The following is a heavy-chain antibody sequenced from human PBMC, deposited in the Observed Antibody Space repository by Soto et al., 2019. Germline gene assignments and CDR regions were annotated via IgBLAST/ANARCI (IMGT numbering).Heavy chain of an antibody. CDR1: GGSFSGYY. D-gene: IGHD2-15*01. CDR2: INHSGST. J-gene: IGHJ5*02. V-gene: IGHV4-34*01. CDR3: ARGLGYCSGGSCFNWFDP. Sequence: SETLSLTCAVYGGSFSGYYWSWIRQPPGKGLEWIGEINHSGSTNYNPSLKSRVTISVDTSKNQFSLKLSSVTAADTAVYYCARGLGYCSGGSCFNWFDPWGQGTLVTVS.